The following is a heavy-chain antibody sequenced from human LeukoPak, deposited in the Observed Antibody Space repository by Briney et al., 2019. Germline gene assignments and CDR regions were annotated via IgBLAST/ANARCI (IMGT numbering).Heavy chain of an antibody. CDR3: ARLSPGSGWFDP. CDR1: GFTFSSYS. J-gene: IGHJ5*02. D-gene: IGHD6-19*01. Sequence: GGSLRLSCAASGFTFSSYSMNWVRQAPGKGLEWVSSISSSSSYIYYADSVKGRFTISRGNAKNSLYLQMNSLRAEDTAVYYCARLSPGSGWFDPWGQGTLVTVSS. CDR2: ISSSSSYI. V-gene: IGHV3-21*01.